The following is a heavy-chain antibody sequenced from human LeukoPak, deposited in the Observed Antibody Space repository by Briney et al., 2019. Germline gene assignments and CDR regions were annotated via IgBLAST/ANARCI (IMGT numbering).Heavy chain of an antibody. Sequence: ASVKVSCKASGYTFTSYDINWVRQATGQGLEWMGWINPNSGGTNYAQKFQGWVAMTRDTSISTAYMELSRLRSDDTAVYYCARDRTDGEGSNWFDPWGQGTLVTVSS. CDR3: ARDRTDGEGSNWFDP. CDR1: GYTFTSYD. CDR2: INPNSGGT. D-gene: IGHD3-10*01. V-gene: IGHV1-2*04. J-gene: IGHJ5*02.